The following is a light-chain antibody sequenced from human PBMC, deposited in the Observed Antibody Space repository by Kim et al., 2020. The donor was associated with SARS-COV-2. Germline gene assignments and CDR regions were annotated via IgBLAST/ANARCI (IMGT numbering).Light chain of an antibody. J-gene: IGLJ2*01. CDR3: ETWDGSLRGVI. CDR1: SSNIGNNY. CDR2: DNN. Sequence: QSVLTQPPSMSAAPGQKLTISCSGSSSNIGNNYVSWYQQLPGTAPKLLIYDNNKRPSGIPDRFSGSKSGTSATLDITGLQTGDEADYYCETWDGSLRGVIFGGGTKVTVL. V-gene: IGLV1-51*01.